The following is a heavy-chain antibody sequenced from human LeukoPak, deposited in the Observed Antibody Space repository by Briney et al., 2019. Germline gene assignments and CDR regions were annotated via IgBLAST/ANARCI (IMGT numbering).Heavy chain of an antibody. J-gene: IGHJ6*02. CDR3: ARGIAARRYYYYYGMDV. D-gene: IGHD6-6*01. V-gene: IGHV4-59*01. CDR1: GGSISSYY. CDR2: IYYSGST. Sequence: PSETLSLTCTVSGGSISSYYGSWIRQPPGKGLEWIGYIYYSGSTNYNPSLKSRVTISVDTSKNQFSLKLSSVTAADTAVYYCARGIAARRYYYYYGMDVWGQGTTVTVSS.